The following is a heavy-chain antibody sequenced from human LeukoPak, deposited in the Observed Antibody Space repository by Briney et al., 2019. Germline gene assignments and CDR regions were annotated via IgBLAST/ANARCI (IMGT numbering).Heavy chain of an antibody. D-gene: IGHD2-2*01. CDR1: GGSFSGYY. J-gene: IGHJ6*03. Sequence: PSETLSLTCAVYGGSFSGYYWSWIRQPPGKGLEWIGSIYYSGSTYYNPSLKSRVTISVDTSKNQFSLKLSSVTAADTAVYYCATQVGYCSSTSCPSYYYMDVWGKGTTVTISS. CDR3: ATQVGYCSSTSCPSYYYMDV. CDR2: IYYSGST. V-gene: IGHV4-34*01.